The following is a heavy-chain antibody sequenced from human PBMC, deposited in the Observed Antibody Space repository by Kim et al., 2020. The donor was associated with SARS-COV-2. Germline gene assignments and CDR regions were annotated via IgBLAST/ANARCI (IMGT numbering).Heavy chain of an antibody. CDR2: ISYDGSNK. D-gene: IGHD3-10*01. Sequence: GGSLRLSCAASGFTFSSYAMHWVRQAPGKGLEWVAVISYDGSNKYYADSVKGRFTISRDNSKNTLYLQMNSLRAEDTAVYYCARDGSGSYFGAFDIWGQGPMVTVSS. J-gene: IGHJ3*02. V-gene: IGHV3-30*04. CDR3: ARDGSGSYFGAFDI. CDR1: GFTFSSYA.